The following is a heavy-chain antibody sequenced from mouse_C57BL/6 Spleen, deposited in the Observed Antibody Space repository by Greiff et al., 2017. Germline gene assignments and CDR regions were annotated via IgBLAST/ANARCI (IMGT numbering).Heavy chain of an antibody. V-gene: IGHV5-6*01. Sequence: EVQGVESGGDLVKPGGSLQLSCAASGFTFSSYGLSWVRQTPDKRLDGVAPISSGGSYTFYPDRVKGRFTISRDNAKNNLYLQMSSLKSGDTAMYYWARHEDDNDRFAYWGQGTLVTVSA. CDR1: GFTFSSYG. D-gene: IGHD2-4*01. CDR3: ARHEDDNDRFAY. J-gene: IGHJ3*01. CDR2: ISSGGSYT.